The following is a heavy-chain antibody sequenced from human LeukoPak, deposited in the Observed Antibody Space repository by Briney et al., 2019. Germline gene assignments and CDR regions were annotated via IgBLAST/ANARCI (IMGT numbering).Heavy chain of an antibody. CDR1: GGSFSGYY. D-gene: IGHD5-24*01. CDR3: ARGQRWLQHDY. Sequence: SETLSLTCAVYGGSFSGYYWSWIRQPPGKGLEWIGEINHSGSTNYNPSLKSRATISVDTSKNQFSLKLSSVTAADTAVYYCARGQRWLQHDYWGQGTLVTVSS. J-gene: IGHJ4*02. CDR2: INHSGST. V-gene: IGHV4-34*01.